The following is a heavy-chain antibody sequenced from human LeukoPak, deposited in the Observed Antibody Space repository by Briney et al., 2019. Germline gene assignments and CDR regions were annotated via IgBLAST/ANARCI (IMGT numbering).Heavy chain of an antibody. J-gene: IGHJ4*02. CDR2: ISGSGGDT. D-gene: IGHD2-2*01. CDR3: ARVVPPPTTDGIDY. Sequence: GGSLRLSCLASGFTLVNYAMTWVRQAPGKGLEWVSAISGSGGDTYHADSVKGRFTISRDNSKNTLYLQMNSLRAEDTAVYYCARVVPPPTTDGIDYWGQGTLVTVSS. V-gene: IGHV3-23*01. CDR1: GFTLVNYA.